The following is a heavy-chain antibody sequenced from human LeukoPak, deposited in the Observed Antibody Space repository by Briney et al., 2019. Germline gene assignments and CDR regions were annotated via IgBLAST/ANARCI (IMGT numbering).Heavy chain of an antibody. D-gene: IGHD6-19*01. CDR3: ARVKPAIAVARASAFDI. V-gene: IGHV4-59*08. Sequence: PSETLSLTCTVSGGSISSYYWSWIRQPPGKGLEWIGYIYYSGSTNYNPSLKSRVTISVDTSKNQFSLKLSSVTAADTAVYYCARVKPAIAVARASAFDIWGQGTMVTVSS. J-gene: IGHJ3*02. CDR1: GGSISSYY. CDR2: IYYSGST.